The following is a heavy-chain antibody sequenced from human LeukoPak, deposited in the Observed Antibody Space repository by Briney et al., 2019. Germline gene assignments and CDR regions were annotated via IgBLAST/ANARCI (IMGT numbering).Heavy chain of an antibody. CDR2: IIPIFGTA. V-gene: IGHV1-69*05. J-gene: IGHJ3*02. Sequence: SVKVSCKASGGTFSSYAISWVRQAPGQGLEWMGGIIPIFGTANYAQKFQGRVTITTDESTSTAYVELSSLRSEDTAVYYCARGKGLCVDAFDIWGQGTMVTVSS. CDR3: ARGKGLCVDAFDI. D-gene: IGHD3-10*02. CDR1: GGTFSSYA.